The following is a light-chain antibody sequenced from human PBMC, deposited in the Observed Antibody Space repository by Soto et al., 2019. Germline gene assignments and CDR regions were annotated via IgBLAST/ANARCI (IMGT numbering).Light chain of an antibody. J-gene: IGKJ3*01. CDR2: AAS. V-gene: IGKV1-27*01. Sequence: DIQMTQSPSSLSASVGDRVTITCRASQGISNYLAWYQQKPGKVPKLLIYAASTLPSGVPSRFSGSGSGTDFTLTISSLQPEDVATYYCQTYNSAPFTFGPGTEVDIK. CDR3: QTYNSAPFT. CDR1: QGISNY.